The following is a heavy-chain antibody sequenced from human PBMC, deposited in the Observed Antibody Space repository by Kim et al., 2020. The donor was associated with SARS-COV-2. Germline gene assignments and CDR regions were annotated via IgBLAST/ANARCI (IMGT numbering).Heavy chain of an antibody. J-gene: IGHJ2*01. CDR3: AKDGSGYCDSSGDYYYYLGRARLDGDRDL. CDR1: GFTFSSYC. Sequence: GGSLRLSCAASGFTFSSYCMSWVRQAPGKGLEWVAVISYDGSNKYYADSVKGRFTISRDNSKNTLYLQMNSLRAEDTAVYYCAKDGSGYCDSSGDYYYYLGRARLDGDRDLWGRGTLVPVSS. V-gene: IGHV3-30*18. CDR2: ISYDGSNK. D-gene: IGHD3-22*01.